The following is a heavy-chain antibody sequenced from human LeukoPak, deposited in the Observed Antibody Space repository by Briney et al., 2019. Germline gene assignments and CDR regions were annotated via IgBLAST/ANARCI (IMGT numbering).Heavy chain of an antibody. D-gene: IGHD3-10*01. CDR3: AKQTTFPGSYHLANFDY. J-gene: IGHJ4*02. CDR1: GFTLSSYA. Sequence: GGSLRLSCAASGFTLSSYAMSWVRQPPGKGLECVSAISGSGGSTYYADSVKGRFTISRDNSKNTLYLQMNSLRAEDTAVYYCAKQTTFPGSYHLANFDYWGQGTLVTVSS. CDR2: ISGSGGST. V-gene: IGHV3-23*01.